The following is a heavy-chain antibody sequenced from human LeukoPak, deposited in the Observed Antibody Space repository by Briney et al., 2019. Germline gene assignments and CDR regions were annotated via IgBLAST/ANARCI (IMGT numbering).Heavy chain of an antibody. V-gene: IGHV3-53*01. D-gene: IGHD3-16*01. CDR3: ARGRGGLYGMDV. Sequence: GGSLRLSCAASVFTVSSNYMSWVRQAPGRGLEGVSVIYSGGSTYYADSVKGRFTISRENSKKTRYLQMNSLRAEDTAVYYCARGRGGLYGMDVWGQGTTVTVSS. CDR1: VFTVSSNY. CDR2: IYSGGST. J-gene: IGHJ6*02.